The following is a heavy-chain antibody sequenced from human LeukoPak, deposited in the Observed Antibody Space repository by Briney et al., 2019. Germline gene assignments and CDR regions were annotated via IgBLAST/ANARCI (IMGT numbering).Heavy chain of an antibody. V-gene: IGHV3-9*01. J-gene: IGHJ4*02. D-gene: IGHD3-22*01. Sequence: GRSLRLSCVASGFTFDDYGMFWVRQTPGKGLEWVSSISWNSGIIAYADSVKGRFTIFRDNAKNSLYLQMNSLRVKDTAVYYCVKDRFFYDSGSKANWGQGTLVTVSS. CDR1: GFTFDDYG. CDR3: VKDRFFYDSGSKAN. CDR2: ISWNSGII.